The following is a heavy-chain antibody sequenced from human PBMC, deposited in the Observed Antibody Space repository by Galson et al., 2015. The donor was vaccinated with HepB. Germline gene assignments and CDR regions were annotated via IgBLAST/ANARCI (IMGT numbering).Heavy chain of an antibody. J-gene: IGHJ4*02. D-gene: IGHD2-15*01. CDR3: ATAGYCSSGSCSHPDY. Sequence: SLRLSCAASGFSFRAYWMSWVRQAPGKGLEWVANIKQDGSEKYYVGSVKGRFTISRDNAKNSLYLQMNSLRAEDTAVYYCATAGYCSSGSCSHPDYWGQGTLVTVSS. V-gene: IGHV3-7*03. CDR2: IKQDGSEK. CDR1: GFSFRAYW.